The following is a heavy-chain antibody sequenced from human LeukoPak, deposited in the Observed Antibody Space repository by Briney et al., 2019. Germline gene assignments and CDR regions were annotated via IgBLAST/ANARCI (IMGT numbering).Heavy chain of an antibody. CDR1: GFTFSSYG. V-gene: IGHV3-30*18. CDR3: AKELGYAKNWFDP. Sequence: PGRSLRLSCAASGFTFSSYGMHWVRQAPGKGLEWVAVISYDGSNKYYADSVKGRFTISRDNSKNTLYLQMNSLRAEDTAVYYCAKELGYAKNWFDPWGQGTLVTVSS. CDR2: ISYDGSNK. D-gene: IGHD2-8*01. J-gene: IGHJ5*02.